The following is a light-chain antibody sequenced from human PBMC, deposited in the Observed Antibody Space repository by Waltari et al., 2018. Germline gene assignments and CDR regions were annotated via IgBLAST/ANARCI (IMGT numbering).Light chain of an antibody. CDR2: DVT. J-gene: IGLJ3*02. CDR1: SNDIGDYNY. Sequence: QSALTQPASVSGSPGQSITISCTGTSNDIGDYNYFSWYQHQSGKAPKLMIYDVTERPSGVSNRFSGSKSGNTASLTISGLQADDEADYYCTSFSTISTSLFGGGTKVTVL. CDR3: TSFSTISTSL. V-gene: IGLV2-14*03.